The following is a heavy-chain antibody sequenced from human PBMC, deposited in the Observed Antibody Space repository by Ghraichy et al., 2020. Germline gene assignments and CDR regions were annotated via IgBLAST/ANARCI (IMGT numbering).Heavy chain of an antibody. CDR3: ARVRDSYGGNPKFAGDWYFDL. D-gene: IGHD4-23*01. J-gene: IGHJ2*01. Sequence: AGSLRLSCAASGFTFSSSTLHWVRQPPGKGLEWVSYISFSSSSSTYYADSVKGRFTISRDTAKNSLFLQMNSLRADDTAVYYCARVRDSYGGNPKFAGDWYFDLWGRGTRVTVSS. V-gene: IGHV3-48*04. CDR2: ISFSSSSST. CDR1: GFTFSSST.